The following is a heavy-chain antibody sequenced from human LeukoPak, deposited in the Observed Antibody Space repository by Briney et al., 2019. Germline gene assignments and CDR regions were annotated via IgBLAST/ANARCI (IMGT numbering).Heavy chain of an antibody. D-gene: IGHD2-15*01. CDR3: ARLSGSH. Sequence: SETLSLTCAVYGGSFSGYYWSWIRQPPGKGLEWIGEINHSGSTNYNPSLKSRVTISVDTSKNQFSLKLSPVTAADTAVYYCARLSGSHWGQGTMVTASS. J-gene: IGHJ3*01. V-gene: IGHV4-34*01. CDR1: GGSFSGYY. CDR2: INHSGST.